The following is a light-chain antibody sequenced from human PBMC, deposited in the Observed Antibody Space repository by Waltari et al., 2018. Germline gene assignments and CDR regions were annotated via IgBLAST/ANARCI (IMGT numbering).Light chain of an antibody. CDR2: DAS. CDR3: QQRASWPPRYS. Sequence: EIVLTQSPATLSLYPGDRANLSCRASQTLSSYVSWYQQRPGQAPRLFIYDASKRATGIPARFSGSGSGADFTLTISDLEPEDSAVYYCQQRASWPPRYSFGQGTKLEIK. J-gene: IGKJ2*03. CDR1: QTLSSY. V-gene: IGKV3-11*01.